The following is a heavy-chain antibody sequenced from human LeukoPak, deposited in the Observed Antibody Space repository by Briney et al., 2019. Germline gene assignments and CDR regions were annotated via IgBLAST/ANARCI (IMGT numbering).Heavy chain of an antibody. Sequence: TGGSLRLSCAASGFTFTDYGIHWVRQAPGKGLEWVAFIRYDGSDKYYADSVRGRFTLSRDNSKNTVYLQMNSLRAEDTAVYYCAKMGSEAPYYYYYMDVWGKGTTVTVSS. CDR3: AKMGSEAPYYYYYMDV. CDR2: IRYDGSDK. V-gene: IGHV3-30*02. CDR1: GFTFTDYG. J-gene: IGHJ6*03.